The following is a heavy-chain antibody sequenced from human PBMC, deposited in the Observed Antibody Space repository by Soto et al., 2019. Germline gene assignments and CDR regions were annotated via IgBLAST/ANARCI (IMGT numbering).Heavy chain of an antibody. CDR3: AKGSVNWGIGETGFEY. CDR2: ISASGGST. V-gene: IGHV3-23*01. D-gene: IGHD7-27*01. J-gene: IGHJ4*02. Sequence: GGSLRLSCAASGFTFSSYAMTWVRQAPGKGLEWVSTISASGGSTYYADSVKGRFTISRDSSKNTLYLQMNSLRAEDTAIYYCAKGSVNWGIGETGFEYWGQGTPVTVSS. CDR1: GFTFSSYA.